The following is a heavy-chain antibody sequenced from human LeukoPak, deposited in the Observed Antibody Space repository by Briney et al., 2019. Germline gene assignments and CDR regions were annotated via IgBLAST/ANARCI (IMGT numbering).Heavy chain of an antibody. V-gene: IGHV1-8*01. D-gene: IGHD3-22*01. CDR2: MNPNSGNT. CDR3: ARGGEYYYDSSGLGEDY. J-gene: IGHJ4*02. Sequence: ASVKVSCKASGYTFTSYDINWARQATGQGLEWMGWMNPNSGNTGYAQKFQGRVTMTRNTSISTAYMELSSLRSEDTAVYYCARGGEYYYDSSGLGEDYWGQGTLVTVSS. CDR1: GYTFTSYD.